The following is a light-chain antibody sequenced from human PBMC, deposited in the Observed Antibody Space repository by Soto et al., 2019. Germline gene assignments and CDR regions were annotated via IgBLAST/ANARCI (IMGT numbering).Light chain of an antibody. J-gene: IGKJ2*01. CDR1: QSVGSN. Sequence: EMVMTQSPGTLSVSLGERATLSCRASQSVGSNLAWYQQKPGQSPRLLIYGASSRAIGIPGRFSGRGSGTDFTLTISSLQSEDFAVYYCQQYSNWPPYMYTFGQGAKLEIK. CDR3: QQYSNWPPYMYT. CDR2: GAS. V-gene: IGKV3-15*01.